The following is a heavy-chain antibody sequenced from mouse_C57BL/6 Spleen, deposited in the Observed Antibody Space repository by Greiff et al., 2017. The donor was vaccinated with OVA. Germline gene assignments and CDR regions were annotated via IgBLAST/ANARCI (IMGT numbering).Heavy chain of an antibody. V-gene: IGHV5-17*01. J-gene: IGHJ4*01. CDR2: ISSGSSTI. CDR3: AREEGWSYYAMDY. D-gene: IGHD2-3*01. CDR1: GFTFSDYG. Sequence: EVKLMESGGGLVKPGGSLKLSCAASGFTFSDYGMHWVRQAPEKGLEWVAYISSGSSTIYYADTVKGRFTISRDNAKNTLFLQMTSLRSEDTAMYYCAREEGWSYYAMDYWGQGTSVTVSS.